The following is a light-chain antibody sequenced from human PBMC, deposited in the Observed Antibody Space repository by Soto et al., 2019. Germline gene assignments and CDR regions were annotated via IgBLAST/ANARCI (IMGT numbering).Light chain of an antibody. CDR2: GAS. J-gene: IGKJ2*01. Sequence: EIVLTQSPGTLSLSPGERATLSCRASQSVSSSYLAWYQQKPGQAPRLLIYGASSRATGIPDRFSGSGSGTDFTLTIRRREPEDFAVYYCQQYGSPPTFGQGTKLEIK. V-gene: IGKV3-20*01. CDR3: QQYGSPPT. CDR1: QSVSSSY.